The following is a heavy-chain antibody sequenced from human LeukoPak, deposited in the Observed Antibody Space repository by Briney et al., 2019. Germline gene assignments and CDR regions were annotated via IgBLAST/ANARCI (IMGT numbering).Heavy chain of an antibody. D-gene: IGHD3-16*02. CDR3: AGGYDYVWGSYRRSSDAFDI. V-gene: IGHV3-23*01. J-gene: IGHJ3*02. Sequence: PGGSLRLSCAASGFTFSSYAMSWVRQAPGKGLEWVSAISGSGGSTYYADSVKGRFTISRDNSKNTLYLQMNSLRAEDTAVYYCAGGYDYVWGSYRRSSDAFDIWGQGTMVTVSS. CDR2: ISGSGGST. CDR1: GFTFSSYA.